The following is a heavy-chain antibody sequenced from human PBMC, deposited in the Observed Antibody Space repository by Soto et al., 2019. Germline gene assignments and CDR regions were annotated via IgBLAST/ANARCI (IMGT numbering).Heavy chain of an antibody. V-gene: IGHV3-33*01. Sequence: QVQLVESGGGVVQPGRSLRLSCAASGFTFSSYGMHWVRQAPGKGLEWVAVIWYDGSNKYYAASVKGRFTISRDNSKNTLYLQMNSLRAEDTAVYYCARDPMDGAYFDYWGQGTLVTVSS. CDR1: GFTFSSYG. CDR2: IWYDGSNK. D-gene: IGHD4-17*01. CDR3: ARDPMDGAYFDY. J-gene: IGHJ4*02.